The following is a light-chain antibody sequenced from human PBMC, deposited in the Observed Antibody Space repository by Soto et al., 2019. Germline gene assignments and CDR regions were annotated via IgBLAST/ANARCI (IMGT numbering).Light chain of an antibody. CDR2: STS. Sequence: QAVVTQEPSLTVSPGGTVTLTCASSTGAVTSDYYPNWFQQKPGQAPRALIYSTSIKHSWTPARFSGSLLGGKAALTVSGVQPEDEDEYYCLLFYVSVRVFGGGTKLTVL. J-gene: IGLJ3*02. CDR1: TGAVTSDYY. CDR3: LLFYVSVRV. V-gene: IGLV7-43*01.